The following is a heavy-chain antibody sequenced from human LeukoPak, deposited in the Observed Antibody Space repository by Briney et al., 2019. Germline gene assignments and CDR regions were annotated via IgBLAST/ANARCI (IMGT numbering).Heavy chain of an antibody. D-gene: IGHD7-27*01. Sequence: ASGKVSCKASGYTFTSYGISWGRQATGQGLEWRGWISAYNGNTNYAQKLQGRVTMTTDTSTSTAYMELRSLRSDDTAVYYCARRLGIYYYYGMDVWGQGTTVTVSS. CDR1: GYTFTSYG. CDR2: ISAYNGNT. J-gene: IGHJ6*02. CDR3: ARRLGIYYYYGMDV. V-gene: IGHV1-18*01.